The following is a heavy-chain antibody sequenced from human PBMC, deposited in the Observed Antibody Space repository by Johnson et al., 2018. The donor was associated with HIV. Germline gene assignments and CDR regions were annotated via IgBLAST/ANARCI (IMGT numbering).Heavy chain of an antibody. CDR3: AKPQWVSSGAFDI. Sequence: QVQLVESGGGLVQPGGSLRLSCAASGFIFSSSWIHWVRQAPGKGLEWVSGIYSGGNTYFAVSVTGRFSISRDNSKNTLYLQMNSLTAEDTAVYYCAKPQWVSSGAFDIWGQGTMVTVSS. CDR1: GFIFSSSW. V-gene: IGHV3-NL1*01. D-gene: IGHD3-3*01. CDR2: IYSGGNT. J-gene: IGHJ3*02.